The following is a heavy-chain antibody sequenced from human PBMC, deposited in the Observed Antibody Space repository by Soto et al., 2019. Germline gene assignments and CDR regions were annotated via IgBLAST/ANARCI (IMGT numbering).Heavy chain of an antibody. V-gene: IGHV3-30*18. CDR1: RFPFSTYG. CDR2: ISYDGSEK. Sequence: HPGGSLRLSCAASRFPFSTYGMHWVRQAPGKGLEWVAVISYDGSEKYYADSVKDRFTISRDNSKNTLSLQMDSLTTEDTAVYFCAKDWGYNYATDVFDIWGQGTMVTVS. D-gene: IGHD5-18*01. CDR3: AKDWGYNYATDVFDI. J-gene: IGHJ3*02.